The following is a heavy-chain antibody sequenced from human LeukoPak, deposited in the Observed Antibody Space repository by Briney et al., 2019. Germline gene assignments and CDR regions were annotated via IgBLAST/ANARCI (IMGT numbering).Heavy chain of an antibody. CDR2: IYTSGST. V-gene: IGHV4-61*02. D-gene: IGHD1-1*01. CDR3: ASGTPLDY. CDR1: GGSISSGSYY. J-gene: IGHJ4*02. Sequence: SETLSLTCTVSGGSISSGSYYWIWIRQPAGKGLEWIGRIYTSGSTNYNPSLKSRVTISVDTSKNQFSLKLSSVTAADTAVYYCASGTPLDYWGQGTLVTVSS.